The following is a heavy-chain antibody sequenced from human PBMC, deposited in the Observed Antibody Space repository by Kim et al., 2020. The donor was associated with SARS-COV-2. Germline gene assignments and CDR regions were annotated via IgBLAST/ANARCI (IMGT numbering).Heavy chain of an antibody. J-gene: IGHJ3*01. CDR2: IYHSGST. V-gene: IGHV4-4*02. D-gene: IGHD1-26*01. Sequence: SETLSLTCAVSGGSISSSNWWSWVRQPPGKGLELIGEIYHSGSTNYNPSLKSRVTISVDKAKNQFSLKLSSVTAADTAVYYCARTIGGDGYNPLDAFDLWGQGTMVTVSS. CDR3: ARTIGGDGYNPLDAFDL. CDR1: GGSISSSNW.